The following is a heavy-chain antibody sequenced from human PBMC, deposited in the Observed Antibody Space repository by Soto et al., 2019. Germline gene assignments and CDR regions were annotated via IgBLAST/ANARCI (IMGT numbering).Heavy chain of an antibody. V-gene: IGHV4-30-2*01. D-gene: IGHD2-8*01. Sequence: QVQLKESGSTRVRPSQTLSLTCSVSGASVSSGGYSWSWTRQPPGKGLEWIGFIIPFGTPDYNPSLKSRVTISVDRSKNHISLELSSVTAAATAVYYCSRGVLAWGPGTLVTVSS. CDR2: IIPFGTP. J-gene: IGHJ5*02. CDR1: GASVSSGGYS. CDR3: SRGVLA.